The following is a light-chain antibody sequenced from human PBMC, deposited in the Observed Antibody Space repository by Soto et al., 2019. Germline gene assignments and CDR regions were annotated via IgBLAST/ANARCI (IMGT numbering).Light chain of an antibody. CDR3: HTYNSYSLHT. V-gene: IGKV1-5*01. CDR1: QSVSRR. CDR2: DAS. J-gene: IGKJ2*01. Sequence: DIQMTQPPSTLTASVGDRITITCRASQSVSRRLAWFQQKPGKAPQLLIYDASSLESGVPSRFSGRGSGTEFTLTISSLQPDDCGTYYCHTYNSYSLHTFGQGAKVDIK.